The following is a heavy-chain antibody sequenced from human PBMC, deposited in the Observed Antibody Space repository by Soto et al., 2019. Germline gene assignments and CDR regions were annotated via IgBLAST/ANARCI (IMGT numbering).Heavy chain of an antibody. CDR3: ARVARRDIVVVPAAVYYYYYYGMDV. Sequence: ASVKVSCKASGYTFTGYYMHWVRQAPGQGLEWMGWINPNSGDTNYAQKFQGRVTMTRDTSISTAYMELSRLRSDDTAVYYCARVARRDIVVVPAAVYYYYYYGMDVWGQGTTVTVSS. D-gene: IGHD2-2*01. J-gene: IGHJ6*02. V-gene: IGHV1-2*02. CDR2: INPNSGDT. CDR1: GYTFTGYY.